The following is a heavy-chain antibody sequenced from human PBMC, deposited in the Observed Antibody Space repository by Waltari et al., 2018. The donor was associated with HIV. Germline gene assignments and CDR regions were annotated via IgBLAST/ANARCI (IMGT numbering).Heavy chain of an antibody. Sequence: EVQLVESGGGLVQPGGSLRLSCAASGFTFSYYWMSWVRQAPGKGLEWGANIKQDGSEKYYVDSVKGRFTISRDNAKNSLYLQMNSLRAEDTAMYYCARDGPYSSGWYGSDYWGQGTLVTVSS. D-gene: IGHD6-19*01. J-gene: IGHJ4*02. CDR1: GFTFSYYW. CDR2: IKQDGSEK. CDR3: ARDGPYSSGWYGSDY. V-gene: IGHV3-7*01.